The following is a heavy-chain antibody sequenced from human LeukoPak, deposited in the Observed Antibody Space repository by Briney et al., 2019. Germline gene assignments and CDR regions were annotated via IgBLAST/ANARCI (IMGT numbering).Heavy chain of an antibody. Sequence: GGSLRLSCATSGFTFSSYAMSWVRQAPGKGLEWVSAISGSGGSTYYADSVKGRFTISRDNSKNTLYLQMNSLRAEDTAVYYCAKDVKYSSSWYLDYWGQGTLVTVSS. V-gene: IGHV3-23*01. CDR1: GFTFSSYA. CDR3: AKDVKYSSSWYLDY. CDR2: ISGSGGST. D-gene: IGHD6-13*01. J-gene: IGHJ4*02.